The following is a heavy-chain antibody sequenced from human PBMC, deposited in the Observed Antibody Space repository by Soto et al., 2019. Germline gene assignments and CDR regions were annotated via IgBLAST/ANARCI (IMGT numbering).Heavy chain of an antibody. CDR1: GYTFTSHG. Sequence: GASVKVSCKASGYTFTSHGISWVRQAPGQGLEWMGWISAYNGNTNYAQKLQGRVTMTTDTSTSTAYMELRSLRSDDTAVYYCARVLEVKTGFYYYYGMDVWGQGTTVTVSS. CDR3: ARVLEVKTGFYYYYGMDV. CDR2: ISAYNGNT. D-gene: IGHD2-21*01. V-gene: IGHV1-18*04. J-gene: IGHJ6*02.